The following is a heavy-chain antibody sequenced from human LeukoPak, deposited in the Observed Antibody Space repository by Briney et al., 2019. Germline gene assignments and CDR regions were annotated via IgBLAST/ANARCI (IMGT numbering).Heavy chain of an antibody. CDR3: ARGCLYSGYDFDY. CDR2: MNPNSGNT. J-gene: IGHJ4*02. CDR1: GYTLTSYD. V-gene: IGHV1-8*01. D-gene: IGHD5-12*01. Sequence: ASVKVSCKASGYTLTSYDINWVRQATGQGLEWMGWMNPNSGNTGYAQKFQGRVTMTRNTSISTAYMELSSLRSEDTAVYYCARGCLYSGYDFDYRGQGTLVTVSS.